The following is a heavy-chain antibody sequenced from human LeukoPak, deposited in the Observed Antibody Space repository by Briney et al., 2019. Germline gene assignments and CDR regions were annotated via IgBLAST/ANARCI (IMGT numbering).Heavy chain of an antibody. D-gene: IGHD5/OR15-5a*01. CDR2: IRYSGST. CDR1: GGSISSSSYY. J-gene: IGHJ5*02. V-gene: IGHV4-39*01. Sequence: SETLSLTCTVSGGSISSSSYYWGWIRRPPGKGLEWIGSIRYSGSTYYNPSLKSRVTISVDTSKSQFSLNLSSLTAADTAVYCCATSDTVSTYNWFDPWGQGTLVTVS. CDR3: ATSDTVSTYNWFDP.